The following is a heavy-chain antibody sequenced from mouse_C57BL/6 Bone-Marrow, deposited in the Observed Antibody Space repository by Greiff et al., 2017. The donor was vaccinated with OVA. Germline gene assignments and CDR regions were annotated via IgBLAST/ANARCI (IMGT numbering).Heavy chain of an antibody. CDR3: ALYYYGSSPGYFDY. J-gene: IGHJ2*01. Sequence: EVQVVESGPGLVKPSQSLSLTCSVTGYSITSGYYWNWIRQFPGNKLEWMGYISYDGSNNYNPSLKNRISITRDTSKNQFFLKLNSVTTEDTATYYCALYYYGSSPGYFDYWGQGTTLTVSS. D-gene: IGHD1-1*01. CDR1: GYSITSGYY. CDR2: ISYDGSN. V-gene: IGHV3-6*01.